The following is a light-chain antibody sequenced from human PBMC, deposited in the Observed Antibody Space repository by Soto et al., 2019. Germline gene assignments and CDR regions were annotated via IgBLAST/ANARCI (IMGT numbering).Light chain of an antibody. CDR1: SSDVGGYNY. V-gene: IGLV2-14*01. CDR3: GSYTRSTTRV. CDR2: DVS. Sequence: QSALTQPASVSGSPGQSITISCTGTSSDVGGYNYVSWYQQHPGKAPKLMIYDVSNRPSGVSSRFSGSKSGNTASLTISGLQAEDEADYYCGSYTRSTTRVFGTGTKLTVL. J-gene: IGLJ1*01.